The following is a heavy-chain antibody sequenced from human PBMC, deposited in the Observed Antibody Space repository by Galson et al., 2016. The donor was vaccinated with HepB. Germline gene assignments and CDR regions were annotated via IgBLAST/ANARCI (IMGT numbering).Heavy chain of an antibody. D-gene: IGHD2-2*01. CDR3: AKDHYCTTTNCYSHFAF. J-gene: IGHJ4*02. Sequence: LRLSCAASGFTFSSYSMNWVRQAPGKGLEWVAIISSDGSSQYYADSVKGRFTISRDNSRNTLHLQMTSLRAEDTAVYYCAKDHYCTTTNCYSHFAFWGQGTLVTVSS. V-gene: IGHV3-30*18. CDR1: GFTFSSYS. CDR2: ISSDGSSQ.